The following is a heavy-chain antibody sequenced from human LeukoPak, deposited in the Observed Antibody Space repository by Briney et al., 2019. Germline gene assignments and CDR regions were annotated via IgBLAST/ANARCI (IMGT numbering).Heavy chain of an antibody. V-gene: IGHV3-20*04. CDR2: TNWDGGRT. CDR1: GFTFDDYA. Sequence: GGSLRLSCAASGFTFDDYAMSWVRQTPGKGLEWVSGTNWDGGRTGYADSVKGRFTISGDNSRNTLFLQMNSLRAEDTAVYYCAHGAMYQLDYWGQGTLVTVSS. CDR3: AHGAMYQLDY. J-gene: IGHJ4*02. D-gene: IGHD2-2*01.